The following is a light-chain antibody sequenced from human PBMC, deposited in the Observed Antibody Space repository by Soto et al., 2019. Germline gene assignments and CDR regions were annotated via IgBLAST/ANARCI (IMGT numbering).Light chain of an antibody. Sequence: QSVLTQPASVSGSPGQSITISCTGSSSDVGRYNLVSWYQQHPAKAPKLIIFDVSKRPSGVPNRFSGSKSGNTASLTISGLRAEDEADYYCCSYVGRNTYVFGTGTKVTVL. J-gene: IGLJ1*01. CDR1: SSDVGRYNL. V-gene: IGLV2-23*02. CDR2: DVS. CDR3: CSYVGRNTYV.